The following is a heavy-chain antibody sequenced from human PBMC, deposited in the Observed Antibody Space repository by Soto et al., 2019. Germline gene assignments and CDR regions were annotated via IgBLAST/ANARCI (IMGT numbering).Heavy chain of an antibody. Sequence: GGSLRLSCAASGFTFSSYWMVWVRQAPGKGLEWVANIKPDGSEKYYVDSVKGRFTISRDNARNSLYLQMNSLRAEDTAVYYCARWIQLWFSYFDYWGQGTLVTVSS. CDR2: IKPDGSEK. J-gene: IGHJ4*02. V-gene: IGHV3-7*04. D-gene: IGHD5-18*01. CDR3: ARWIQLWFSYFDY. CDR1: GFTFSSYW.